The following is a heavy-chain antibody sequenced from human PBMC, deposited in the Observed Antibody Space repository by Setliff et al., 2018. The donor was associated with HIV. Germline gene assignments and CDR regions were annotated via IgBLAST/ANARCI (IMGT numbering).Heavy chain of an antibody. CDR1: GFTFDISD. D-gene: IGHD5-12*01. CDR2: ISSGGIIK. CDR3: TKGGDGYTPPCAFDY. Sequence: PGGSLRLSCATSGFTFDISDMSWVRQAPGKGLEWVSSISSGGIIKKYSGSVKGRFTISRDNSNDTVYLQMSSLRAEDTAVYYCTKGGDGYTPPCAFDYWGQGTLVTVSS. V-gene: IGHV3-23*01. J-gene: IGHJ4*02.